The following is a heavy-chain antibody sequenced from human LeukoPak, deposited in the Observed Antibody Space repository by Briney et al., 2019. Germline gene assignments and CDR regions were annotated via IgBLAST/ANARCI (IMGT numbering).Heavy chain of an antibody. J-gene: IGHJ2*01. V-gene: IGHV4-34*01. Sequence: SETLSLTCAVYGGSFSGYYWSWIRQPPGKGLEWIGEINHSGSTNYNPSLKSRVTISVDTSKNQFSLKLSSVTAADTAVYYCARLIVVVVAATDNRYFDLWGRGTLVTVSS. CDR2: INHSGST. CDR1: GGSFSGYY. D-gene: IGHD2-15*01. CDR3: ARLIVVVVAATDNRYFDL.